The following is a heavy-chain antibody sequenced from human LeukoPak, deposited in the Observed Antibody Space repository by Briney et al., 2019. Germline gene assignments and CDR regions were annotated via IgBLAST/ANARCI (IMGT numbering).Heavy chain of an antibody. CDR3: ARAKLGYCSSTSCFVDYYYGMDV. CDR1: GGTFSRFT. Sequence: GASVKVSCKASGGTFSRFTISWVRQAPGQGLEWMGGIIPIFGTANYAQKFQGRVTITADESTSTAYMELSSLRSEDTAVYYCARAKLGYCSSTSCFVDYYYGMDVWGQGTTVTVSS. J-gene: IGHJ6*02. V-gene: IGHV1-69*13. D-gene: IGHD2-2*01. CDR2: IIPIFGTA.